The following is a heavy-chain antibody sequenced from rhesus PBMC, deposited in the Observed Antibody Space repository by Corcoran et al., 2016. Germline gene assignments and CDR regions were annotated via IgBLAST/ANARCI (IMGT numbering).Heavy chain of an antibody. D-gene: IGHD3-3*01. J-gene: IGHJ4*01. CDR3: GKGYNFWTATTNFDF. Sequence: EVQLVETGGGLVQPGGSLKLSCAASGFTFSSYGMSWVRQAPGKGLEWVSAINSGGVATYYTNSVKGRFTISRDNSKNTLSLKRNSLRAEDTAVYYCGKGYNFWTATTNFDFWGQGVLVTVSS. V-gene: IGHV3S5*01. CDR2: INSGGVAT. CDR1: GFTFSSYG.